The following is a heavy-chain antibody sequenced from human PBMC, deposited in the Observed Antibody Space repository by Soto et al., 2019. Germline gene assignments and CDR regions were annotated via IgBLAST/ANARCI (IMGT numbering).Heavy chain of an antibody. CDR3: ARKRYSYGWYYYYGMDV. V-gene: IGHV4-34*01. Sequence: KPSETLSLTCAVYGGSFSGCYWSWIRQPPGKGLEWIGEINHSGSTNYNPSLKSRVTISVDTSKNQFSLKLSSVTAADTAVYYCARKRYSYGWYYYYGMDVWGQGTTVTVSS. D-gene: IGHD5-18*01. CDR1: GGSFSGCY. J-gene: IGHJ6*02. CDR2: INHSGST.